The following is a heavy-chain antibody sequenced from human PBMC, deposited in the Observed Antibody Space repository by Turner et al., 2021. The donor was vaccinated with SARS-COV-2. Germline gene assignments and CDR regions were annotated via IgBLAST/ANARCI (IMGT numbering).Heavy chain of an antibody. Sequence: QVQLQESGPGLVKPSQTLSLTCPVPGASISGYYWSWIRQPAGKGLEWIGRMYTSGSTNYNPSLKSRVTMSLDSSKNQFYLKLNSVTAADTAMYYCARSGTGRYFDWLLLIDYWGQGTLVTVSS. CDR3: ARSGTGRYFDWLLLIDY. J-gene: IGHJ4*02. CDR2: MYTSGST. CDR1: GASISGYY. V-gene: IGHV4-4*07. D-gene: IGHD3-9*01.